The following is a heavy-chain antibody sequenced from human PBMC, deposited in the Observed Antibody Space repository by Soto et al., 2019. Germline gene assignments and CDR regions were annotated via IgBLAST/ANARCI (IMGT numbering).Heavy chain of an antibody. V-gene: IGHV4-59*01. CDR2: INYTGST. D-gene: IGHD4-17*01. CDR3: TRVGGYYGDYPNFDY. Sequence: SETLSLTCTVSGSSISPYYWSWIRQPPGKGLEWIGYINYTGSTKYNPSLKSRVTISLGTSRNQVSLKLSSVTAADTAVYYCTRVGGYYGDYPNFDYWGPGTLVTVSS. J-gene: IGHJ4*02. CDR1: GSSISPYY.